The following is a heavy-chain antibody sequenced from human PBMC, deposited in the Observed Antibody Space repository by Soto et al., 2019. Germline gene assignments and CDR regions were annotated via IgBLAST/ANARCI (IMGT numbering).Heavy chain of an antibody. CDR2: ISGSGGST. Sequence: EVQLLESGGGLVQPGGSLRLSCAASGFTFSSYAMSWVRQAPGKGLEWVSDISGSGGSTYYADSVTGRFTISGDNSKNTLYLQRNSLRSEDTAVYYCAKQALIAADYYYYGMDGWGQGTTVTVS. CDR1: GFTFSSYA. J-gene: IGHJ6*02. V-gene: IGHV3-23*01. CDR3: AKQALIAADYYYYGMDG. D-gene: IGHD6-13*01.